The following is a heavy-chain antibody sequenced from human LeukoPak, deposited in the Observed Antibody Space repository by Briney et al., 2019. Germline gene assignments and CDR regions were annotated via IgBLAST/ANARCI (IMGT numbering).Heavy chain of an antibody. CDR1: GGSFSGYY. CDR3: ARRNRITMIVVVIRGPFDP. V-gene: IGHV4-34*01. CDR2: INHSGST. D-gene: IGHD3-22*01. J-gene: IGHJ5*02. Sequence: SETLSLTCAVYGGSFSGYYWSWIRQPPGKGLEWMGEINHSGSTNYNPSLKSRVTISVDTSKNQFSLKLSSVTAADTAVYYCARRNRITMIVVVIRGPFDPWGQGTLVTVSS.